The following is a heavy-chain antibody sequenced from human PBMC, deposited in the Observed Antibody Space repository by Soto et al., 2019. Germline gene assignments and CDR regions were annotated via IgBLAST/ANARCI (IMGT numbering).Heavy chain of an antibody. J-gene: IGHJ5*02. CDR2: ISARNGDT. Sequence: GASVKVSCKASGYTFTTYGIIWVRQAPGQHLEWLGWISARNGDTNYAQGFQGRVTLTTDASTSTAYMELMTLRSDDTAVYYCARGERRVSMTGTRFWFDPWGQGTLVNVSS. CDR3: ARGERRVSMTGTRFWFDP. CDR1: GYTFTTYG. V-gene: IGHV1-18*04. D-gene: IGHD3-9*01.